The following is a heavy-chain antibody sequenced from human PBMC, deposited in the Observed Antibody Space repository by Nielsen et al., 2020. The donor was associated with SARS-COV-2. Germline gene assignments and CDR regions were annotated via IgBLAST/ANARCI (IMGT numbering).Heavy chain of an antibody. CDR2: ISYDGSNK. D-gene: IGHD6-13*01. CDR1: GFPFSSYE. J-gene: IGHJ4*02. V-gene: IGHV3-30*18. CDR3: AKSVFVGSSPGDY. Sequence: GESLKISCAASGFPFSSYEMNWVRQAPGKGLEWVAAISYDGSNKYYADSVKGRFTISRDNSKNTLYLQMNSLRAEDTAVYYCAKSVFVGSSPGDYWGQGTLVTVSS.